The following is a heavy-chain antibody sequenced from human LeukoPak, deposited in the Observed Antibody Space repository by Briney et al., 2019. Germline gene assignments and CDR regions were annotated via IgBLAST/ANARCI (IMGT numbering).Heavy chain of an antibody. CDR1: GFTFTSYA. V-gene: IGHV3-23*01. CDR3: AKEYKTSSTDY. Sequence: GGSLRLSCAASGFTFTSYAMSWVRQAPGKGLEWVSAITGGAGNSHYADSVKGRFTISRDNSKNMLYLQMNSLRVEDTAIYYCAKEYKTSSTDYWGQGTLVTVSS. D-gene: IGHD6-6*01. CDR2: ITGGAGNS. J-gene: IGHJ4*02.